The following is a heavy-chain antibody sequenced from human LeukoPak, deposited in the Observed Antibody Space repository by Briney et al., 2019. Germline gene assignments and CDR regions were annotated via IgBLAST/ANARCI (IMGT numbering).Heavy chain of an antibody. Sequence: GGSLRLSCAASAFTFNNYYMSWVRQAPGKGLEWVANINQDGSERKYVDSVKGRFTISRDNAKNSLYLQMNNLRAEDTAGYYLARDCSDTSGCIDSWGQGTLVTVSS. CDR2: INQDGSER. D-gene: IGHD6-19*01. CDR3: ARDCSDTSGCIDS. CDR1: AFTFNNYY. J-gene: IGHJ4*02. V-gene: IGHV3-7*03.